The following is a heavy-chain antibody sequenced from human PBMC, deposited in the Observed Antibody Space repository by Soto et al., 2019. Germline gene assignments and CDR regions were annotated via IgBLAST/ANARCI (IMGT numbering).Heavy chain of an antibody. CDR2: ISYDGSNK. Sequence: QVQLVESGGGVVQPGRSLRLSCAASGFTFSSYGMHWVRQAPGKGLEWVAVISYDGSNKYYADSVKGRFTVSRDKSKNTLYLQVNNQRAEDTAEYYCAKDKVPVVVTAPFDYWGQGTLVTVSS. V-gene: IGHV3-30*18. CDR1: GFTFSSYG. D-gene: IGHD2-21*02. J-gene: IGHJ4*02. CDR3: AKDKVPVVVTAPFDY.